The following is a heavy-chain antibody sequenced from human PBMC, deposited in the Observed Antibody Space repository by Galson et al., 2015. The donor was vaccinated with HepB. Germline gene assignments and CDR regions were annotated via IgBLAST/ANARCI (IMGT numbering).Heavy chain of an antibody. CDR1: GFTFSSYS. CDR2: ISSSSSYI. CDR3: ARGELLRIYYYMDV. J-gene: IGHJ6*03. V-gene: IGHV3-21*01. D-gene: IGHD1-26*01. Sequence: SLRLSCAASGFTFSSYSMNWVRQAPWKGLEWVSSISSSSSYIYYADSVKGRFTISRDNAKNSLYLQMNSLRAEDTAVYYCARGELLRIYYYMDVWGKGTTVTVSS.